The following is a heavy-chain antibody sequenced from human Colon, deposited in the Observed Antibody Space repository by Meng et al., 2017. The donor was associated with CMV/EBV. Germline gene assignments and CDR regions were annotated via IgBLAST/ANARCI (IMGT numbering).Heavy chain of an antibody. CDR3: ARVSVTANEGIDY. Sequence: GGSLRLSCAASEFAFKSHGMNWVRQAPGKGLEWLAYISPSSGTKDYADSVRGRFTISRDNANNLLYLEMSDLRGDDTAVYFCARVSVTANEGIDYWGHGTLVTVSS. CDR2: ISPSSGTK. V-gene: IGHV3-48*04. CDR1: EFAFKSHG. D-gene: IGHD2-21*02. J-gene: IGHJ4*01.